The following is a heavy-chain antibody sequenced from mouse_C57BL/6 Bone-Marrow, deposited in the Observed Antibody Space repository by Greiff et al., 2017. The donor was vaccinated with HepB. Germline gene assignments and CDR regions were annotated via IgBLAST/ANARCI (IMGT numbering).Heavy chain of an antibody. J-gene: IGHJ3*01. Sequence: EVQGVESGGGLVQPGGSLKLSCAASGFTFSDYGMAWVRQAPRKGPEWVAFISNLAYSIYYADTVTGRFTISRENAKNTLYLEMSSLRSEDTAMYYCARHGGYDGPWFAYWGQGTLVTVSA. V-gene: IGHV5-15*01. CDR3: ARHGGYDGPWFAY. D-gene: IGHD2-3*01. CDR2: ISNLAYSI. CDR1: GFTFSDYG.